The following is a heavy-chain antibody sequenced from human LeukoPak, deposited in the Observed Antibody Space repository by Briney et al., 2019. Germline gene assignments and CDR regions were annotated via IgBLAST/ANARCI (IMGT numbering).Heavy chain of an antibody. CDR3: ATISGYSSGWYMDY. J-gene: IGHJ4*02. D-gene: IGHD6-19*01. CDR2: IYSGGST. Sequence: GGSLRLSCAASGFTVSSNYMSWVRQAPGKGLEWVSVIYSGGSTYYADSVKGRFTTSRHNPKNTLYLQMNSLRAEDTAVYYCATISGYSSGWYMDYWGQGTLVTVSS. CDR1: GFTVSSNY. V-gene: IGHV3-53*04.